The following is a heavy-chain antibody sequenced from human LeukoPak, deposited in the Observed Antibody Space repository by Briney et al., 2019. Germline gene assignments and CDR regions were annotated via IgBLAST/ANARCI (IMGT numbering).Heavy chain of an antibody. J-gene: IGHJ3*02. CDR3: ARLGRYCSGGSCRRPDAFDI. Sequence: ASVKVSCKASGYTSTSYYMHWVRQAPGQGLEWMGIINTSGGSTSYAQKFQGRVTMTRYTSTSTVYMELSSLRSEDTAVYYCARLGRYCSGGSCRRPDAFDIWGQGTMVTVSS. V-gene: IGHV1-46*01. D-gene: IGHD2-15*01. CDR2: INTSGGST. CDR1: GYTSTSYY.